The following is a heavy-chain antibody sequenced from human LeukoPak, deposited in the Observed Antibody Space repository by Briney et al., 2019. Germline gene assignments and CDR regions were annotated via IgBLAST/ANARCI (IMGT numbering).Heavy chain of an antibody. D-gene: IGHD3-3*01. CDR2: IYYSRST. CDR3: ARDGPAGGSDKIIIHLLDY. V-gene: IGHV4-39*02. Sequence: SETLSLTCTVSGGSISSSSYYWGWIRQPPGKGLEWIGSIYYSRSTYYNPSLKSRVTISVDTSKNQFSLKLSSVTAADTAVYYCARDGPAGGSDKIIIHLLDYWGQGTLVTVSS. J-gene: IGHJ4*02. CDR1: GGSISSSSYY.